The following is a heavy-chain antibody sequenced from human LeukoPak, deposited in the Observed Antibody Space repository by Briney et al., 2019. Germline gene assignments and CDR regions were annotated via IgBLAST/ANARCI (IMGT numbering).Heavy chain of an antibody. D-gene: IGHD4-23*01. CDR3: ASGHDHGGNWFDP. V-gene: IGHV1-69*13. J-gene: IGHJ5*02. CDR2: IIPIFGTA. Sequence: ASVKVSCKASGGTFSSYAISWVRQAPGQGLEWMGGIIPIFGTANYAQKFQGRVTITADESTSTAYMELSSLRSEDTAVYYCASGHDHGGNWFDPWGQGTLVTVSS. CDR1: GGTFSSYA.